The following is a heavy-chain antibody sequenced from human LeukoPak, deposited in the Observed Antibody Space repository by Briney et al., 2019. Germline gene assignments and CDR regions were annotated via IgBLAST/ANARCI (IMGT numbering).Heavy chain of an antibody. Sequence: GGSLRLSCEASGFIFSNFPLHWVRQTPDKGLECVALLSSDGNTKYYTGSVRGRFTVSRDNSKNTVYLQMNSLRAEDTAVYYCARDAIAVAGMFDYWGQGTLVTVSS. CDR2: LSSDGNTK. D-gene: IGHD6-19*01. V-gene: IGHV3-30-3*01. J-gene: IGHJ4*02. CDR1: GFIFSNFP. CDR3: ARDAIAVAGMFDY.